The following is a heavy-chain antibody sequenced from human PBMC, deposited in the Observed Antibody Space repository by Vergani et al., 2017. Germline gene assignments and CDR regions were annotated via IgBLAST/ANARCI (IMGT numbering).Heavy chain of an antibody. D-gene: IGHD6-13*01. CDR1: GFTVSSNY. V-gene: IGHV3-53*02. Sequence: EVQLVETGGGLIQPGGSLRLSCAASGFTVSSNYMSWVRQAPGKGLEWVSVIYSGGSTYYADSVKGRFTISRDNSKNTLYLQMNSLRAEDTAVYYCARPREAAAAAPDAFDIWGQGTMVTVSS. CDR2: IYSGGST. CDR3: ARPREAAAAAPDAFDI. J-gene: IGHJ3*02.